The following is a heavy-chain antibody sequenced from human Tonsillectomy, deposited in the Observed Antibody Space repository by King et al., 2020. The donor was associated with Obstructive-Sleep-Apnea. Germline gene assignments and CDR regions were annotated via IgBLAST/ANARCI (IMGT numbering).Heavy chain of an antibody. D-gene: IGHD3-9*01. CDR2: IYYSGST. Sequence: VQLQESGPGLVKPSETLSLTCTVSGGSISSYYWSWIRQPPGKGLEWIGYIYYSGSTNYNPSLKSRVTISVDTSKNQFSLKLSSVPAADTAVYYCARNGLPYDILTGYYGDAFDIWGQGTMVTVSS. J-gene: IGHJ3*02. V-gene: IGHV4-59*08. CDR1: GGSISSYY. CDR3: ARNGLPYDILTGYYGDAFDI.